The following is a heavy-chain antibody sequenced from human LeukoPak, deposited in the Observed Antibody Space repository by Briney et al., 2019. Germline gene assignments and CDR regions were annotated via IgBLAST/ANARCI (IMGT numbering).Heavy chain of an antibody. V-gene: IGHV4-31*03. CDR1: GGSISSGGYY. CDR2: IYYSGSS. D-gene: IGHD7-27*01. CDR3: ARLAGAYFDY. Sequence: PSETLSLTCTVSGGSISSGGYYWSWIRQHPGQGLERIGHIYYSGSSYYNPSLKSRVTISVDTSKNQFSLNLSSVTAADTAVYYCARLAGAYFDYWGQGTLVTVSS. J-gene: IGHJ4*02.